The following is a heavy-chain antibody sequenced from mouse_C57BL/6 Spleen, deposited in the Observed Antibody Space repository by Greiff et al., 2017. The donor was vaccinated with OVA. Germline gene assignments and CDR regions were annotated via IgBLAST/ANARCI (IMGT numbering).Heavy chain of an antibody. Sequence: EVQLKESGGGLVKPGGSLKLSCAASGFTFSDYGMHWVRQAPEKGLEWVAYISSGSSTIYYADTVKGRFTISRDNAKNTLFLQMTSLRSEDTAMYYCASAYYSNWGFAYWGQGTLVTVSA. CDR3: ASAYYSNWGFAY. V-gene: IGHV5-17*01. CDR1: GFTFSDYG. CDR2: ISSGSSTI. D-gene: IGHD2-5*01. J-gene: IGHJ3*01.